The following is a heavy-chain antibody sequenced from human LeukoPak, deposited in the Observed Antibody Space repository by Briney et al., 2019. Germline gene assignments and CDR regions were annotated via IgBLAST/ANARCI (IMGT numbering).Heavy chain of an antibody. D-gene: IGHD3-10*01. CDR3: AKGDGSGSHPYYYYMDV. CDR2: IKQDGSEK. J-gene: IGHJ6*03. V-gene: IGHV3-7*03. Sequence: GGSLRLSCAASGFTFSSYWMSWVRQAPGKGLEWVANIKQDGSEKYYVDSVKGRFTISRDNTKNSLYLQMNSLRAEDTALYYCAKGDGSGSHPYYYYMDVWGKGTTVTISS. CDR1: GFTFSSYW.